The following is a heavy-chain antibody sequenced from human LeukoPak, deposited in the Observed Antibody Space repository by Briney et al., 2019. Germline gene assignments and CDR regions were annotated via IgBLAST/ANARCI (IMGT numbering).Heavy chain of an antibody. J-gene: IGHJ4*02. CDR2: IKPNSGDT. CDR3: ARSDEYASEYYLDY. V-gene: IGHV1-2*02. Sequence: ASVKVSCKASGYTFTGYDMYWVRQAPGQGLEWMGWIKPNSGDTNYAQKFQGRVTMTRDTSITAAYMEVSGLTFDDTAAYYCARSDEYASEYYLDYWGQGTLVTVSS. D-gene: IGHD2-2*01. CDR1: GYTFTGYD.